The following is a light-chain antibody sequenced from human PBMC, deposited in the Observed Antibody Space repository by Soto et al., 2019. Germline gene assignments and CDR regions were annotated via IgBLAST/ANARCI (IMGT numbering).Light chain of an antibody. V-gene: IGKV1-17*01. CDR1: QGIKNE. CDR3: LQYNHYPPT. J-gene: IGKJ1*01. Sequence: DIQMTQSPSSLSASVGDRVTITCRASQGIKNELGWYQQKSGLAPKRLIFGATTLQSGVPSRFSGSASGTDFSLIIRSMQTQDFAKYYCLQYNHYPPTFGQGTKVDIK. CDR2: GAT.